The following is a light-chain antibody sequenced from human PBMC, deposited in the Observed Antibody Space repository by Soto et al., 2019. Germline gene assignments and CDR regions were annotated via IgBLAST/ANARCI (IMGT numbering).Light chain of an antibody. CDR1: QSISRS. V-gene: IGKV1-39*01. CDR3: QQYTNTNNPWM. CDR2: AAS. Sequence: DIRMTQSPSSLSASVGDRVTITCRAIQSISRSLNWYQQKPGKAPKLLIYAASSLQSGVPASFSGSGSGTEFTLIISGLQPDDSATYYCQQYTNTNNPWMFGQGTKVDIK. J-gene: IGKJ1*01.